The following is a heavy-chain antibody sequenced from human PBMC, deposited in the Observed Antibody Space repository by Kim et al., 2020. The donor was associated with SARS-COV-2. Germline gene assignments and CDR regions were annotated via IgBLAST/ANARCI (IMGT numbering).Heavy chain of an antibody. D-gene: IGHD4-17*01. V-gene: IGHV1-24*01. J-gene: IGHJ4*02. CDR3: ATVGGYGDSNFFDY. Sequence: QKVQGKVTMTEETSTDTAYMELSSLRSEDTAVYYCATVGGYGDSNFFDYWGQGTLVTVSS.